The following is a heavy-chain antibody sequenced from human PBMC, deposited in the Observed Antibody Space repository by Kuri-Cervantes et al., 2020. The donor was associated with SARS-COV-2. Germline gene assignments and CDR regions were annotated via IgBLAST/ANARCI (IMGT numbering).Heavy chain of an antibody. CDR3: ARVSRSGYLDY. V-gene: IGHV3-64*02. CDR1: GFTFSSYA. CDR2: ISSNGDST. D-gene: IGHD3-3*01. J-gene: IGHJ4*02. Sequence: GESLKISCVASGFTFSSYAMYWVRQAPGKGLEYVSAISSNGDSTYYADSVKGRFTMSRDNSKNTLYLQMGSLRAEDMAVYYCARVSRSGYLDYWGQGTLVTVSS.